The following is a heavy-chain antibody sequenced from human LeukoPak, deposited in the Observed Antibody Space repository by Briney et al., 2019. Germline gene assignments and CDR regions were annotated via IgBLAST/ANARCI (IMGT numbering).Heavy chain of an antibody. CDR1: GYTFSVYY. Sequence: GASVKVSFKASGYTFSVYYLHWVRQAPGQGLEWMGWINPNSGDTGYAQRFQGRVTMTRDTSIRTIYMEIYMELTGLRFNDTALYYCARWDGYSSSPDYWGQGTLVTVSS. CDR2: INPNSGDT. V-gene: IGHV1-2*02. D-gene: IGHD6-13*01. J-gene: IGHJ4*02. CDR3: ARWDGYSSSPDY.